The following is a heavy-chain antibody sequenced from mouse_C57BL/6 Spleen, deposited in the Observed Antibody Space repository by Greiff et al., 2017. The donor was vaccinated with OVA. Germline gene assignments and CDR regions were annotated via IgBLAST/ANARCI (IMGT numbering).Heavy chain of an antibody. J-gene: IGHJ4*01. V-gene: IGHV1-15*01. CDR2: IDPETGGT. Sequence: QVQLQQSGPELVRPGASVTLSCKASGYTFTDYEMHWVKQTPVHGLEWIGAIDPETGGTAYNQKFKGKAILTADKSSSTAYLELRSLTSEGSAVYYCTRTHPGAIDYWGQGTSVTVSS. CDR3: TRTHPGAIDY. CDR1: GYTFTDYE.